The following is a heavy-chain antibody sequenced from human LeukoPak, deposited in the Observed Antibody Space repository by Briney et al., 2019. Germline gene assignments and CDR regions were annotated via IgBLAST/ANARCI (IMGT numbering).Heavy chain of an antibody. CDR1: GFTFSSYG. Sequence: GRSLRLSCAASGFTFSSYGMHWVRQAPGKGLEWVAVIWYDGSNKYYADSVKGRFTISRDNSKSTLYLQMNSLRAEDTAVYYCARDQVMCSSTSCFSDPYGMDVWGKGTTVTVSS. CDR3: ARDQVMCSSTSCFSDPYGMDV. CDR2: IWYDGSNK. V-gene: IGHV3-33*01. D-gene: IGHD2-2*01. J-gene: IGHJ6*04.